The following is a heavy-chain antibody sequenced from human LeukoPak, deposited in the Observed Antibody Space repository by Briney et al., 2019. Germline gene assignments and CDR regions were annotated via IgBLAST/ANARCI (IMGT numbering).Heavy chain of an antibody. J-gene: IGHJ4*02. CDR2: LKQDGSEI. Sequence: PGGSLRLSCVASDFTFSNYWMSWVRQAPGKGLEWVGNLKQDGSEIYYLDSVKGRFTISRDNTKNSLYLQMNSLRAEDTAVYYCVKGQNFDWLSGPFDYWGQGTLVTVSS. D-gene: IGHD3-9*01. CDR1: DFTFSNYW. CDR3: VKGQNFDWLSGPFDY. V-gene: IGHV3-7*01.